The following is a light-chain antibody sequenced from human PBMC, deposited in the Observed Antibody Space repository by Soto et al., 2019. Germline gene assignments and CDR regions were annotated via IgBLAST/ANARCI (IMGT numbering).Light chain of an antibody. CDR3: CSYAGSYTAV. Sequence: QSALTQPRSVSGSPGQSVTISCTGTSSDVGTYNYVSWYQQHPGKAPKLMIYDVSQRPSGVPDRFSGSKSGNTASLTISGLQAEDESDYYGCSYAGSYTAVFGGGTKLNVL. V-gene: IGLV2-11*01. J-gene: IGLJ2*01. CDR1: SSDVGTYNY. CDR2: DVS.